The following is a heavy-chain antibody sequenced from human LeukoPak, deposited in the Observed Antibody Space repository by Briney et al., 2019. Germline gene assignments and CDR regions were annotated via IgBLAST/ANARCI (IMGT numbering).Heavy chain of an antibody. D-gene: IGHD6-19*01. CDR3: ARVFGGGIAVAGHSDYYYYYGMDV. Sequence: ASVKVSCKASGGTFSSYAISWVRQAPGQGLEWMGGIIPIFGTANYAQKFQGRVTITADESTSTAYMELSSLRSEDTAVYYCARVFGGGIAVAGHSDYYYYYGMDVWGQGTTVTVSS. CDR1: GGTFSSYA. V-gene: IGHV1-69*13. CDR2: IIPIFGTA. J-gene: IGHJ6*02.